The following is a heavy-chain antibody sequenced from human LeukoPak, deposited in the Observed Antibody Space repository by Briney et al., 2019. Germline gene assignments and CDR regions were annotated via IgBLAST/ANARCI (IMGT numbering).Heavy chain of an antibody. V-gene: IGHV3-23*01. D-gene: IGHD3-22*01. Sequence: PGGSLRLSCAASGFTFSSYAMSWVRQAPGRGLEWVSSISGSGGSTHYADSVKGRFTISRDNSKNTLYLQMNGLRAEDTAMYYCARGDLSGYYYSYWGQGTLVTVSS. CDR2: ISGSGGST. J-gene: IGHJ4*02. CDR3: ARGDLSGYYYSY. CDR1: GFTFSSYA.